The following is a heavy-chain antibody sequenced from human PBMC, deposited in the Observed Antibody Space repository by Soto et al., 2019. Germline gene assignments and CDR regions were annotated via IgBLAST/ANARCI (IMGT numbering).Heavy chain of an antibody. CDR1: GGSISSSSYY. V-gene: IGHV4-39*01. CDR2: IYYSGST. J-gene: IGHJ3*02. Sequence: QLQLQESGPGLVKPSETLSLTCTVSGGSISSSSYYWGWIRQPPGKGLEWIGSIYYSGSTYYNPSLKSRVTISVDTSKNQFSLKLSTVTAADTAVYYCARYGRDSSGYHDAFDIWGQGTMVTVSS. CDR3: ARYGRDSSGYHDAFDI. D-gene: IGHD3-22*01.